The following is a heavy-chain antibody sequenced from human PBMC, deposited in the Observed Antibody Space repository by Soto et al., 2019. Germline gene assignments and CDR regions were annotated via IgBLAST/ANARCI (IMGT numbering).Heavy chain of an antibody. CDR2: IYYSGST. V-gene: IGHV4-39*01. Sequence: SETLSLTCTVSGGSISSSSYYWGWIRQPPGKGLEWIGSIYYSGSTYYNPSLKSRATISVDTSKNQFSLKLSSVTAADTAVYYCARQGYDFWSGTYYYYGMDVWGQGTTVTVSS. CDR3: ARQGYDFWSGTYYYYGMDV. J-gene: IGHJ6*02. CDR1: GGSISSSSYY. D-gene: IGHD3-3*01.